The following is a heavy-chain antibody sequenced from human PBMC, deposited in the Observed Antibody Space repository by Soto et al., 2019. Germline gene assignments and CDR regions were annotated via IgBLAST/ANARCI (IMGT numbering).Heavy chain of an antibody. Sequence: EVQLVESGGGLVQPGGSLRLSCAASEFSFSSYWMHWVRQAPGKGLMWVSRINSDGSGTDYADSVKGRFTISRDNAKDTLYLQMNSLRVEDTAVYYCARGWVNYGSGSYAVWGQGTTVTVSS. CDR1: EFSFSSYW. CDR2: INSDGSGT. V-gene: IGHV3-74*01. CDR3: ARGWVNYGSGSYAV. D-gene: IGHD3-10*01. J-gene: IGHJ6*02.